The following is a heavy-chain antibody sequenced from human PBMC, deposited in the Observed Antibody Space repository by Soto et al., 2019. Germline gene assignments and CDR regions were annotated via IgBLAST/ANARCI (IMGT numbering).Heavy chain of an antibody. Sequence: SETLSLTCTVSGGSISSYYWGWIRQSPGQGLEWIGSLDYSGSTYYNPSLKSRVTVSVDTSKNQFSLKLRSVTAEDTAVYFCARHPMVRDFDWLLYYDSWGQGALVTVSS. CDR2: LDYSGST. CDR1: GGSISSYY. J-gene: IGHJ4*02. CDR3: ARHPMVRDFDWLLYYDS. V-gene: IGHV4-39*01. D-gene: IGHD3-9*01.